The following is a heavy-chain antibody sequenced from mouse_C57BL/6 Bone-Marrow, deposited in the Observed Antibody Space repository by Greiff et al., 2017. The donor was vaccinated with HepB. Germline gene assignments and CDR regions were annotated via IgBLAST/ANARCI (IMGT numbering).Heavy chain of an antibody. D-gene: IGHD2-3*01. CDR3: TRYGYDGYPRWYFDV. J-gene: IGHJ1*03. Sequence: QVQLKESGAELVRPGASVTLSCKASGYTFPDYEMHWVKQTPVHGLEWIGAIDPETGGTAYNQKFKGKAILTADKSSSTAYMELRSLTSEDSAVYYCTRYGYDGYPRWYFDVWGTGTTVTVSS. CDR2: IDPETGGT. V-gene: IGHV1-15*01. CDR1: GYTFPDYE.